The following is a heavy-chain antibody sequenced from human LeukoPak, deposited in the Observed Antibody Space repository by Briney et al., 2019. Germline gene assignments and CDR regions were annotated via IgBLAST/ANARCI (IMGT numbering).Heavy chain of an antibody. CDR3: ARAHSYYFDY. V-gene: IGHV3-30*04. D-gene: IGHD5-18*01. Sequence: PGGSLRLSCAASGFTFSSYAMHWVRQAPGKGLEWVAVISYDGSNKYYADSVKGRFTISRDNSKNTLYLQMNSLRAEDTAVYYCARAHSYYFDYWGQGTLVTVSS. CDR1: GFTFSSYA. CDR2: ISYDGSNK. J-gene: IGHJ4*02.